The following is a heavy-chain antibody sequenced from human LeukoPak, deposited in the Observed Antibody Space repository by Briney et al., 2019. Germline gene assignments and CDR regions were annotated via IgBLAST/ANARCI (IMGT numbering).Heavy chain of an antibody. CDR1: GFTFSSYS. Sequence: GGSLRLSCAASGFTFSSYSMNWVRQAPGKGLEWVSGISGSGAGTYYADSVKGRFTISRDNSKNTLYLQMNSLRAEDTAVYYCAKDLYRSGWCTWFDPWGQGTLVTVSS. V-gene: IGHV3-23*01. CDR3: AKDLYRSGWCTWFDP. D-gene: IGHD6-19*01. CDR2: ISGSGAGT. J-gene: IGHJ5*02.